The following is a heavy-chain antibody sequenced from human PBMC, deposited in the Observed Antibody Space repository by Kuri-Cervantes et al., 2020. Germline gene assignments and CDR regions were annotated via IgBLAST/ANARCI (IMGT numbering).Heavy chain of an antibody. Sequence: GGSLRLSCAASGFTFSSYGMHWVRQAPGKGLEWVAVIWYDGSNKYYADSVKGRFTISRDNSKNTLYLQMNSPRAEDTAVYYCARDPNYYDSSGYIDYWGQGTLVTVSS. CDR3: ARDPNYYDSSGYIDY. V-gene: IGHV3-33*08. CDR1: GFTFSSYG. D-gene: IGHD3-22*01. CDR2: IWYDGSNK. J-gene: IGHJ4*02.